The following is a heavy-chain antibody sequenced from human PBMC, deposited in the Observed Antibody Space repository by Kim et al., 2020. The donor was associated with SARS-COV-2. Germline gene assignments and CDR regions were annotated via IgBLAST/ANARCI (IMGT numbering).Heavy chain of an antibody. D-gene: IGHD5-18*01. J-gene: IGHJ4*02. Sequence: GGSLRLSCAASGFTFKSYAMHWVRQAPGKGLEWVAVISYDGSNKYYGDSVKGRFTISRDNSKNTLYLQMNSLRAEDTAVFYCARGYGYLYIDYWGQGTLVTVSS. CDR1: GFTFKSYA. CDR3: ARGYGYLYIDY. CDR2: ISYDGSNK. V-gene: IGHV3-30*14.